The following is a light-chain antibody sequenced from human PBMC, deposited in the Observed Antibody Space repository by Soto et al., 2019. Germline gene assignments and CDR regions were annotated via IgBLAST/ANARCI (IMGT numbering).Light chain of an antibody. Sequence: QSVLTQPPSASGTPGQRVTISCSGSGSNIGSNSVSWYQHLPGTAPKLLIYSNSQRSSGVPDRFSGSKSGTSASLAISGLRSEDEGDYYCAFLDDSLSGSWVFGGGTKLTVL. CDR2: SNS. V-gene: IGLV1-47*02. CDR3: AFLDDSLSGSWV. J-gene: IGLJ3*02. CDR1: GSNIGSNS.